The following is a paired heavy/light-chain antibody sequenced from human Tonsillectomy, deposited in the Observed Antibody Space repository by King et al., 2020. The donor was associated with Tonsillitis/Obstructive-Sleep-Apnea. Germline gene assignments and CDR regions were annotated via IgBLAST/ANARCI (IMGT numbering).Light chain of an antibody. V-gene: IGKV1-39*01. CDR2: AAS. CDR3: QQTYTTPFT. Sequence: DIQMTQSPSSLSASVGDRVTISCRASQSISSHLTWYQQKPGKAPKLLIHAASSLQSGVPSRFSGSGSGTDFTLTISSLQPEDFATYYCQQTYTTPFTFGGGTKVEIK. J-gene: IGKJ4*01. CDR1: QSISSH.
Heavy chain of an antibody. CDR2: ISYDGSNK. Sequence: QVQLVESGGGVVQPGRSLRLSCAASGFSFGGYGMHWVRQAPGKGLEWLAVISYDGSNKYYADSVKGRFTISRDNFKNTLYLQMNSLGAEDTAVYYCTKDRNDVLTGSEYWGQGTLVTVSS. D-gene: IGHD3-9*01. CDR3: TKDRNDVLTGSEY. CDR1: GFSFGGYG. V-gene: IGHV3-30*18. J-gene: IGHJ4*02.